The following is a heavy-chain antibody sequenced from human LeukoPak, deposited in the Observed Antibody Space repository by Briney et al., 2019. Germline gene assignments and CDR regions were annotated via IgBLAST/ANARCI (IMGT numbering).Heavy chain of an antibody. Sequence: PGGSLRLSCAASGFTFSSYSMNWVRQAPGKGLEWVSYISSSSSTIYYADSVKGRFTISRDNSKNTLYLQMNSLRAEDTAVYYCARGGSYGDYSYFDYWGQGTLVTVSS. V-gene: IGHV3-48*01. CDR3: ARGGSYGDYSYFDY. CDR2: ISSSSSTI. J-gene: IGHJ4*02. CDR1: GFTFSSYS. D-gene: IGHD4-17*01.